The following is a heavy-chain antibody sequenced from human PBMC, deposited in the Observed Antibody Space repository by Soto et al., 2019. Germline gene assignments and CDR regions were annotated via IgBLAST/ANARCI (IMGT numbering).Heavy chain of an antibody. CDR1: GYTFTSYY. V-gene: IGHV1-46*03. CDR2: INPSGDST. J-gene: IGHJ4*01. CDR3: ARVYCSDGSCYSIDY. D-gene: IGHD2-15*01. Sequence: ASVKVSCKASGYTFTSYYMHWVRQAPGQGLEWMGIINPSGDSTYAQKFQGRVTMTRDTSTSTVYMELSSLRSEDTAVYYCARVYCSDGSCYSIDYWG.